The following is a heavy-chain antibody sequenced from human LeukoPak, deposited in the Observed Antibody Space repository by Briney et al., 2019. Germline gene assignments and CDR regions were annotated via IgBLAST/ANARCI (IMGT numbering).Heavy chain of an antibody. D-gene: IGHD3-10*01. J-gene: IGHJ6*03. CDR3: ARDLHPSYYGSGRAMDV. CDR2: INPNSGGT. V-gene: IGHV1-2*02. CDR1: GYTFTGYY. Sequence: ASVKVSCKASGYTFTGYYMHWVRQAPGQGLEWTGWINPNSGGTNYAQKFQGRVTMTRDTSISTAYMELSRLRSDDTAVYYCARDLHPSYYGSGRAMDVWGKGTTVTISS.